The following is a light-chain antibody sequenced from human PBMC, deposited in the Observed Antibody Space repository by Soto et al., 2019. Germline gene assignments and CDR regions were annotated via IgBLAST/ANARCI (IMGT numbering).Light chain of an antibody. CDR2: EVS. CDR1: SSDVGDYNY. V-gene: IGLV2-14*01. CDR3: SSYTSSSSLGV. Sequence: QSGLTQPAAGYGSPGQSITISCTGTSSDVGDYNYVSWYQQHPGKAPRLMIYEVSNRPSGVSNRFSGSKSGNTASLTISGLQADDEADYYCSSYTSSSSLGVFGGGTQLTVL. J-gene: IGLJ3*02.